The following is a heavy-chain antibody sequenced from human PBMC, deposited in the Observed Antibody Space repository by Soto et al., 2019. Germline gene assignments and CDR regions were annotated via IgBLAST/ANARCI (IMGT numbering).Heavy chain of an antibody. Sequence: SETLSLTCAVYGGSFSGYYWSWIRQPPGKGPEWIGEINHSGSTNYNPSLKSRVTISVDTSKNQFSLKLSSVTAADTAVYYCARGPPIQYCSGGSCSSRWFDPWGQGTLVTVSS. CDR2: INHSGST. J-gene: IGHJ5*02. CDR3: ARGPPIQYCSGGSCSSRWFDP. D-gene: IGHD2-15*01. CDR1: GGSFSGYY. V-gene: IGHV4-34*01.